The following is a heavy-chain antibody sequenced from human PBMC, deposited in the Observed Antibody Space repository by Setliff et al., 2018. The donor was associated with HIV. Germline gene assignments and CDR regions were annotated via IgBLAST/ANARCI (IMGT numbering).Heavy chain of an antibody. CDR2: INWDGGNT. CDR1: GLPFDGYD. Sequence: GGSLRLSCAASGLPFDGYDMSWVRQAPGKGLEWVSSINWDGGNTAYADSVKGRFTISRNNAKSSLYLQMSSLRVDDTAVYYCARDCAYVRCPFFDYWGQGTLVTVSS. CDR3: ARDCAYVRCPFFDY. J-gene: IGHJ4*02. D-gene: IGHD3-16*01. V-gene: IGHV3-20*04.